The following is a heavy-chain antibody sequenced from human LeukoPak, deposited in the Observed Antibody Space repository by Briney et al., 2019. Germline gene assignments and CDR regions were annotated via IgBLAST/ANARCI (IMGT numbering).Heavy chain of an antibody. D-gene: IGHD5-18*01. CDR2: IWYDGSNK. Sequence: GGSLRLSCAASGFTFSSYGMHWGRQAPGKGLEWVAVIWYDGSNKYYADSVKGRFTISRDNSKNTLYLQMNSLRAEDTAVYYCARDAGDTAMVNYFDYWGQGTLVTVSS. CDR3: ARDAGDTAMVNYFDY. V-gene: IGHV3-33*01. CDR1: GFTFSSYG. J-gene: IGHJ4*02.